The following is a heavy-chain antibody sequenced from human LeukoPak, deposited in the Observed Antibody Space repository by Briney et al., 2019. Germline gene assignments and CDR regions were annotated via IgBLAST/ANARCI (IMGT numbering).Heavy chain of an antibody. V-gene: IGHV4-4*07. Sequence: SETLSLTCIVSGGSISSYYWSWIRQPAGKGLEWIGRIYTSGSTNYNPSLKSRVTMSVDTSKNQFSLKLSSVTAADTAVYYCARDETSRDYYYGMDVSGQGTTVTVSS. J-gene: IGHJ6*02. CDR2: IYTSGST. CDR3: ARDETSRDYYYGMDV. CDR1: GGSISSYY. D-gene: IGHD2-2*01.